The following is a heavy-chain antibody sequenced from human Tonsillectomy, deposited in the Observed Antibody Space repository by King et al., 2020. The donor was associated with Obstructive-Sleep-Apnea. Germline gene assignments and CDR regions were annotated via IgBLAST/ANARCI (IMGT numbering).Heavy chain of an antibody. V-gene: IGHV4-39*07. CDR3: ARRLGYSGYGGAGYFDY. Sequence: QLQESGPGLVKPSETLSLTCTVSGGSISSSSHYWGWIRQPPGKGLEFIGTIYYSGSTYYNPSLKSRVTVSLDTSKNQFSLTLSSVTAADTAVYYCARRLGYSGYGGAGYFDYWGQGTLVTVSS. CDR2: IYYSGST. CDR1: GGSISSSSHY. D-gene: IGHD5-12*01. J-gene: IGHJ4*02.